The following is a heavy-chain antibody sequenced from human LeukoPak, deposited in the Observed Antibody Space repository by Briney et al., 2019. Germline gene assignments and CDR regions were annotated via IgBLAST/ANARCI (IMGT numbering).Heavy chain of an antibody. D-gene: IGHD6-19*01. J-gene: IGHJ4*02. CDR2: IFTSGST. Sequence: SSQTLSLTCTVSGGSINSGSYYWSWIRQPAGKGLEWIGRIFTSGSTNYKPSLKSRVTISVDTSKNQFSLKLSSVTAADTAVYYCARQSDSSGWYLFDYWGQGTLVTVSS. V-gene: IGHV4-61*02. CDR1: GGSINSGSYY. CDR3: ARQSDSSGWYLFDY.